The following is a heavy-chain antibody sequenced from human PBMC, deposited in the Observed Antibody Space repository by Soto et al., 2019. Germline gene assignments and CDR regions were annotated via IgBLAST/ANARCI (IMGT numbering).Heavy chain of an antibody. V-gene: IGHV3-13*01. CDR1: GLTFSSYD. CDR3: ARGRPPQDAITIFGVVIPRPLYYYYGMDV. J-gene: IGHJ6*02. Sequence: PGGSLRLSCAASGLTFSSYDMHWVRQATGKGLEWVSAIGTAGDTYYPGSVKGRFTISRENAKNSLYLQMNSLRAEDTAVYYCARGRPPQDAITIFGVVIPRPLYYYYGMDVWGQGTTVTVSS. CDR2: IGTAGDT. D-gene: IGHD3-3*01.